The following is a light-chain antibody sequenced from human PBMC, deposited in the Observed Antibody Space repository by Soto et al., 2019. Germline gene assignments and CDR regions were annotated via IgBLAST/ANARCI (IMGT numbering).Light chain of an antibody. J-gene: IGLJ1*01. CDR1: SSDVGSYNF. CDR2: EAN. Sequence: QSVLTQPASVSGSPGQSITISCTGTSSDVGSYNFVSWYQQRPGKAPKLMIFEANKRPSGVSNRFSGSKSGNTASLTISGLQAEDEADYYCSSYSRSTAYVFGTGTKVTVL. CDR3: SSYSRSTAYV. V-gene: IGLV2-14*02.